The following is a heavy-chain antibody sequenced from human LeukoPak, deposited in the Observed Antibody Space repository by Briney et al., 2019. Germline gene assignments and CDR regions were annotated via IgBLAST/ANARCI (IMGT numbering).Heavy chain of an antibody. D-gene: IGHD6-19*01. CDR2: IYYSGST. V-gene: IGHV4-59*01. CDR3: ARAPSGYSSGWYASGWFDP. Sequence: SETLSLTCTVSGGSISSYYWSWIRQPPGKGLEWIGYIYYSGSTNYKSSLESRVTISVDTSKNQFSLKLSSVTAADTAVYYCARAPSGYSSGWYASGWFDPWGQGTLVTVSS. CDR1: GGSISSYY. J-gene: IGHJ5*02.